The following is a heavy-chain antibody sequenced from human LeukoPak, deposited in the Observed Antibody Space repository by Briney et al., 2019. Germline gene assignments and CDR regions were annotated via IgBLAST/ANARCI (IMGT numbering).Heavy chain of an antibody. Sequence: ASVKVSRKASGYTFTSYDINWVRQATGQGLEWMGWMNPNSGNTGYAQKFQGRVTMTRNTSISTAYMELSSLRSEDTAVYYCARGGHDSGSYYFDYWGQGTLVTVSS. CDR3: ARGGHDSGSYYFDY. CDR1: GYTFTSYD. V-gene: IGHV1-8*01. D-gene: IGHD1-26*01. CDR2: MNPNSGNT. J-gene: IGHJ4*02.